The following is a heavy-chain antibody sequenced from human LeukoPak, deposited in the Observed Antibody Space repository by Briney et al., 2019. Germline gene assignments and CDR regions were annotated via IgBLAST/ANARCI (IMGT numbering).Heavy chain of an antibody. CDR3: ARGEQWLERALDFDY. V-gene: IGHV1-18*01. CDR2: ISAYNGNT. J-gene: IGHJ4*02. CDR1: GYTFTSYG. D-gene: IGHD6-19*01. Sequence: ASVKVSCKASGYTFTSYGISWVRQAPGQGLEWMGWISAYNGNTNYAQELQGRVTMTTDTSTSTAYMELRSLRSDDTAVYYCARGEQWLERALDFDYWGQGTLVTVSS.